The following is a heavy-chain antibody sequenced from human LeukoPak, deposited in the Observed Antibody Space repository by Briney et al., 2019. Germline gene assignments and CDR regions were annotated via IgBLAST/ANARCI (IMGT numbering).Heavy chain of an antibody. D-gene: IGHD3-10*01. CDR3: ARVLVRGVITYFDY. Sequence: SETLSLTCTVSGGSISSYYWSWIRQPPGKGLEWIGHIYHSGSANYSPSLKSRVTMSADTSKNQFSLKLTSVTAADTAVYYCARVLVRGVITYFDYWGQGTLVTVSS. V-gene: IGHV4-59*01. CDR1: GGSISSYY. J-gene: IGHJ4*02. CDR2: IYHSGSA.